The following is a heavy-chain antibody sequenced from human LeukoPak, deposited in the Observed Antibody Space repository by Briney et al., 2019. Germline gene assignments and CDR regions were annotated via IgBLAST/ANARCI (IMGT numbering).Heavy chain of an antibody. CDR2: TYYTSKWYN. CDR1: GDSISSNGVA. CDR3: ARGINSAFDI. V-gene: IGHV6-1*01. J-gene: IGHJ3*02. Sequence: SQTLSLTCVISGDSISSNGVAWIWIRQSPSRDLEWLGRTYYTSKWYNDYVVSVRSRITINPDTSKNQFSLHLNSVTPEDTAVYYCARGINSAFDIWGQGTLVTVSS. D-gene: IGHD2-15*01.